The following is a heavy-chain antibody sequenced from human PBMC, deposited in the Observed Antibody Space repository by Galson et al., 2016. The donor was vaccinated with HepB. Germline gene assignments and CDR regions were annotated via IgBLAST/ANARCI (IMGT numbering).Heavy chain of an antibody. CDR1: GFTFSNYV. Sequence: SLRLSCAASGFTFSNYVMSWVRQAPGKGLEWVSIISGRGSNRYYADPVQGRFTISRDNSKNTLYLQMNSLRAEDTAVYYCAQDGYYDSSGYYSFWDPYPMPFYGMDVWGQGTTVTVSS. V-gene: IGHV3-23*01. J-gene: IGHJ6*02. CDR3: AQDGYYDSSGYYSFWDPYPMPFYGMDV. D-gene: IGHD3-22*01. CDR2: ISGRGSNR.